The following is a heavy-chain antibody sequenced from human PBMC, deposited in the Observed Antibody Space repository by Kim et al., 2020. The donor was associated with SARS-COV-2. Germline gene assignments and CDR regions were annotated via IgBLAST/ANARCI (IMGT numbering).Heavy chain of an antibody. V-gene: IGHV3-23*01. CDR2: IRGGGANP. D-gene: IGHD3-10*01. J-gene: IGHJ3*02. CDR1: GFTFSNYA. CDR3: AKCQYPHGSDSFDI. Sequence: GGSLRLSCAASGFTFSNYAMNWVRQAPGKGLEWVSGIRGGGANPKYADSVKGRFTISRDNAKNTLYLQMNSLRGDDTALYYCAKCQYPHGSDSFDIWVQG.